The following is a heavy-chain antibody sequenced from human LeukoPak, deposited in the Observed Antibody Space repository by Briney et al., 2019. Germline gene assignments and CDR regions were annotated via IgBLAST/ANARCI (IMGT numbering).Heavy chain of an antibody. CDR2: IYPGDSDT. V-gene: IGHV5-51*06. D-gene: IGHD2-2*01. CDR3: ARARYCSSTSCPSPYYYYYMDV. Sequence: GESLKISCKGSGYSFTNYWTGWVRQMPGKGLEWMGIIYPGDSDTRYSPSFHGQVTISADKSISTAYLQWSSLKASDTAMYYCARARYCSSTSCPSPYYYYYMDVWGKGTTVTVSS. J-gene: IGHJ6*03. CDR1: GYSFTNYW.